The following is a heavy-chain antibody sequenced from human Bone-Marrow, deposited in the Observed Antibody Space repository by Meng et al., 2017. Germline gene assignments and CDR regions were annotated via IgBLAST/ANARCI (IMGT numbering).Heavy chain of an antibody. CDR3: ARDDTHYYGSEYYGMDV. D-gene: IGHD3-10*01. Sequence: GESLKISCAASGFTFSSYGMHWVRQARGKGLGWVAVIWYDGSNKYYADSVKGRFTISRDNSKNTLYLQMNSLRAEDTAVYYCARDDTHYYGSEYYGMDVWGQGTTVTVSS. V-gene: IGHV3-33*01. CDR2: IWYDGSNK. J-gene: IGHJ6*02. CDR1: GFTFSSYG.